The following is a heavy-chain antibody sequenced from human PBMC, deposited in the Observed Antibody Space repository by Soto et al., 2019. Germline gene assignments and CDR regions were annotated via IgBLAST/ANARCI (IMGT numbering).Heavy chain of an antibody. CDR3: ASGARVFNQH. J-gene: IGHJ1*01. CDR1: GGSISSGGYS. CDR2: IYHSGST. V-gene: IGHV4-30-2*01. Sequence: SETLSLTCAFSGGSISSGGYSWSWIRQPPGKGLEGIGYIYHSGSTYYNPSLKSRVTISVDRSKNQFSLELSSVTAADTAVFYCASGARVFNQHWGQGTLVTVSS. D-gene: IGHD3-10*01.